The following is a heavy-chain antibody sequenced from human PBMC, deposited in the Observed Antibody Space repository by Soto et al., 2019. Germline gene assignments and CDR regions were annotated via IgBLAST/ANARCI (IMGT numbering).Heavy chain of an antibody. D-gene: IGHD3-9*01. Sequence: ASLKVSCKASGYTFTSYGISWVRQAPGQGLEWMGWISAYNGNTNYAQKLQGRVTMTTDTSTSTAYMELRSLRSDDTAVYYCARYYDILTGYFRHRNAFDIWGQGTMVTVSS. V-gene: IGHV1-18*01. CDR1: GYTFTSYG. CDR2: ISAYNGNT. CDR3: ARYYDILTGYFRHRNAFDI. J-gene: IGHJ3*02.